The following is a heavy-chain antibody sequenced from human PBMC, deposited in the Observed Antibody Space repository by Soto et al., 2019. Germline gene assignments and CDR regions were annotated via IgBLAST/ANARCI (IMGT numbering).Heavy chain of an antibody. V-gene: IGHV2-5*02. J-gene: IGHJ2*01. Sequence: QITLKESGPTLVKPTQTLTLTCTFSGFSLSTSGVGVGWIRQPPGKALEWLALIYWDDDTRYSPSLKSRLTIPKDTSKNQVVLTMTNMDPVDTATYYCAHRLRVSVLASHKYWYFDLWGRGTLVTVSS. CDR1: GFSLSTSGVG. CDR3: AHRLRVSVLASHKYWYFDL. CDR2: IYWDDDT.